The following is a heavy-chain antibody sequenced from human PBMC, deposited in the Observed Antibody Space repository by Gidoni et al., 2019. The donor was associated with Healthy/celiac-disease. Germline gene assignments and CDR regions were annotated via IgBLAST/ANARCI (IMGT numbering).Heavy chain of an antibody. J-gene: IGHJ6*02. CDR2: MNPNSGNT. Sequence: QVQLVQSGAEVTKPGASVKVSCKASGYTFPSYDINWVRQATGQGLEWMGWMNPNSGNTGYAQKFQVRVTMTRNTSISTAYMELSSLRSEDTAVYYCARGTYYPYYYYGMDVWGQGTTVTVSS. V-gene: IGHV1-8*01. D-gene: IGHD3-10*01. CDR1: GYTFPSYD. CDR3: ARGTYYPYYYYGMDV.